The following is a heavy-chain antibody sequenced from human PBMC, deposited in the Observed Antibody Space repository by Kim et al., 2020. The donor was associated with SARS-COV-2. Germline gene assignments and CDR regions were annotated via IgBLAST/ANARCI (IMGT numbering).Heavy chain of an antibody. V-gene: IGHV1-3*01. D-gene: IGHD3-9*01. J-gene: IGHJ4*02. CDR1: GYTFTSYA. CDR2: INAGNGNT. CDR3: ARPLYDILTGYYYYFDY. Sequence: ASVKVSCKASGYTFTSYAMHWVRQAPGQRLEWMGWINAGNGNTKYSQKFQGRVTITSDTSASTAYMELSSLRSEDTAVYYCARPLYDILTGYYYYFDYWGQGTLVTVSS.